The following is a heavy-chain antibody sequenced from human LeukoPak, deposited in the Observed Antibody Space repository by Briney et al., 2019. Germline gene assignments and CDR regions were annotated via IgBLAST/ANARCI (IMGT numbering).Heavy chain of an antibody. V-gene: IGHV4-59*01. J-gene: IGHJ5*02. CDR2: IYYSGST. Sequence: SETLSLTCTVSGGSISSYYWSWIRQPPGKGLEGIGYIYYSGSTNYNPSLKSRVTISVDTSKNQFSLKLSSVTAADTAVYYCAALAVAGTMDWFDPWGQGTLVTVSS. CDR1: GGSISSYY. D-gene: IGHD6-19*01. CDR3: AALAVAGTMDWFDP.